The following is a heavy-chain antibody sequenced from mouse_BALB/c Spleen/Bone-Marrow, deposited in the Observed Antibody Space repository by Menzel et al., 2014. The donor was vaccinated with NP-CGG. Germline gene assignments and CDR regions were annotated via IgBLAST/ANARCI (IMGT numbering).Heavy chain of an antibody. Sequence: QVQLKESGAELVKPGASVKLSCKASGYTFTSYYMYWVKQRPGQGLEWIGEINPSNGGTNFNEKFKSKATLTVDKSSSTAYMQLSSLTSEDSAVYYCTRGGWLAMDNWGQGTSVTVSS. D-gene: IGHD2-3*01. V-gene: IGHV1S81*02. CDR1: GYTFTSYY. CDR3: TRGGWLAMDN. J-gene: IGHJ4*01. CDR2: INPSNGGT.